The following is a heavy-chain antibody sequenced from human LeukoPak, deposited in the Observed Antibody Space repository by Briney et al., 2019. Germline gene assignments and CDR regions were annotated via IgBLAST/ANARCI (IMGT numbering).Heavy chain of an antibody. Sequence: KLSGPTLVNPTQTLTLTCTFSGFSLSTSGVGVGWIRQPPGKALEWLALIYWDDDKHYSPSLKNRLTITKDTSKNQVVLRMTNMDPVDTATYFCARISQWLAPAYNWFDPWGQGTLVTVSS. CDR2: IYWDDDK. D-gene: IGHD6-19*01. CDR1: GFSLSTSGVG. J-gene: IGHJ5*02. V-gene: IGHV2-5*02. CDR3: ARISQWLAPAYNWFDP.